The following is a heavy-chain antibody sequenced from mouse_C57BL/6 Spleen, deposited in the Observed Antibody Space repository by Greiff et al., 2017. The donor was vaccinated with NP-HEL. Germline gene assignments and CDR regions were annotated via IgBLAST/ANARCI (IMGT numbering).Heavy chain of an antibody. D-gene: IGHD2-12*01. CDR1: GYSITSDY. V-gene: IGHV3-8*01. CDR3: ARCYRSDWYFDV. J-gene: IGHJ1*03. Sequence: EVKLLESGPGLAKPSQTLSLPCSVTGYSITSDYWNWIRKFPGNTLEYMGYISYSGSTYYNPSLKSRISITRDTSKNQYYLQLNSVTTEDTATYYCARCYRSDWYFDVWGTGTTVTVSS. CDR2: ISYSGST.